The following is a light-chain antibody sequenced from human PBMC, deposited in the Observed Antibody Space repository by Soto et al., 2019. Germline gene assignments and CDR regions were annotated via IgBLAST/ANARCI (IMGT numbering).Light chain of an antibody. J-gene: IGKJ3*01. CDR1: ESISGY. V-gene: IGKV1-39*01. CDR2: AAS. CDR3: HQSYNTPFT. Sequence: DIQMTQSPSSLSVSVGDRVIITCRASESISGYLNWYQQQPGKAPKLLIYAASSLQSGVPSRFSGSGSGTDFTLTISNLQPEDFATYYCHQSYNTPFTFGRGTKVDIK.